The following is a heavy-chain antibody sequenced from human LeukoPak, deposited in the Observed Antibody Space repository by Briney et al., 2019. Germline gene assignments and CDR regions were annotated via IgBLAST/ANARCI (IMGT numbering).Heavy chain of an antibody. CDR2: IYYSGST. CDR3: ARYPVYGSGSSIMGFDP. V-gene: IGHV4-39*01. D-gene: IGHD3-10*01. CDR1: GGSISSSSYY. Sequence: SETLSLTCTVSGGSISSSSYYWGWIRQPPGTGLEWIGSIYYSGSTYYNLSLKSRVTISVDTSKNQFSLKLSSVTAADTAVYYCARYPVYGSGSSIMGFDPWGQGTLVTVSS. J-gene: IGHJ5*02.